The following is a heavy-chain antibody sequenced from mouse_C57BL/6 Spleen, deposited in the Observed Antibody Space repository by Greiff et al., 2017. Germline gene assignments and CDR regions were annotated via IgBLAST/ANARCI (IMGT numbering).Heavy chain of an antibody. Sequence: QVQLQQSGPELVKPGASVKISCKASGYAFSSSWMNWVKQRPGKGLEWIGRIYPGDGDTNYNGKFKGKATLTADKSSSTAYMQLSSLTSEDSAVYFCASRYYGNSYDFDYWGQGTTLTVSS. CDR1: GYAFSSSW. J-gene: IGHJ2*01. CDR2: IYPGDGDT. CDR3: ASRYYGNSYDFDY. D-gene: IGHD2-1*01. V-gene: IGHV1-82*01.